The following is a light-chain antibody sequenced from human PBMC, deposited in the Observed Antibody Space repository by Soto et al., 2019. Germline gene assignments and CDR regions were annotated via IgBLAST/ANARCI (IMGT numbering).Light chain of an antibody. CDR2: AVS. CDR1: NSDVGRYNF. CDR3: YSYTASDIWV. J-gene: IGLJ3*02. V-gene: IGLV2-11*01. Sequence: QSVLTQPRSVSGSPGQSVTISCTGTNSDVGRYNFVSWYQQLPGKAPKLLISAVSQRPSGVPDRFSGSKSGNTASLTISGHQADDEADYFCYSYTASDIWVFGGGTKLTVL.